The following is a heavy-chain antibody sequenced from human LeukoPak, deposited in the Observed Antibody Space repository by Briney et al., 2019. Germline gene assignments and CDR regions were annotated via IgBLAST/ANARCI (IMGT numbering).Heavy chain of an antibody. CDR1: GYTFTSYD. CDR3: ARGRTRTGTTRPYYYYYMDV. V-gene: IGHV1-8*02. CDR2: MNPNSGNT. D-gene: IGHD1-1*01. J-gene: IGHJ6*03. Sequence: ASVKVSCKASGYTFTSYDINWVRQATGQGLEWMGWMNPNSGNTGYAQKFQGRVTMTRNTSISTAYMELSSLRSEDTAVYYCARGRTRTGTTRPYYYYYMDVWGKGTTVTISS.